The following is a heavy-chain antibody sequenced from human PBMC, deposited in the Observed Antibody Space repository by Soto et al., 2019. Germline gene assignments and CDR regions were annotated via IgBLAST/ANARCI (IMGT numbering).Heavy chain of an antibody. D-gene: IGHD5-18*01. CDR2: IYYSGTT. CDR3: ARALIQLWPHYYYGMDV. V-gene: IGHV4-30-4*01. CDR1: GGSISSGDHY. J-gene: IGHJ6*02. Sequence: SETLSLTCTVSGGSISSGDHYWSWIRQPPGKGLEWIGHIYYSGTTYYNPSLKSRVTISVDTSENQFSLKVNSVTAADTAVYYCARALIQLWPHYYYGMDVWGQGTTVTVSS.